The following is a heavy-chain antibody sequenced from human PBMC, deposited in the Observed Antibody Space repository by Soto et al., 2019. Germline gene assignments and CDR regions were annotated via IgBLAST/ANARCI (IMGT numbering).Heavy chain of an antibody. CDR3: AVDNVGTGSY. D-gene: IGHD5-12*01. V-gene: IGHV3-72*01. CDR1: GFTFNGHS. J-gene: IGHJ4*02. Sequence: EVQVVESGGGLVQPGGSLRLSCVTSGFTFNGHSVDWVRQPPGKGLEWVGRSSYTAEYAASVKGRFTISRDDSKNSLYLQMNGLKTDDTAVYYWAVDNVGTGSYWGQGNLVTVSS. CDR2: SSYTA.